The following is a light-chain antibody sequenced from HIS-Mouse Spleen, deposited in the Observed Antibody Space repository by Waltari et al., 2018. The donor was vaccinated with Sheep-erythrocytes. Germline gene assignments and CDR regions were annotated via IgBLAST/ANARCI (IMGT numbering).Light chain of an antibody. J-gene: IGLJ1*01. CDR1: SPNLVSNP. CDR3: AAWDDSLNGYV. Sequence: QSVLTQPPSASGTPGQRVPISCPGISPNLVSNPAHWYHQLPGTAPKLLIYSNNQRPSGVPDRFSGSKSGTSASLAISGLQSEDEADYYCAAWDDSLNGYVFGTGTKVTVL. CDR2: SNN. V-gene: IGLV1-44*01.